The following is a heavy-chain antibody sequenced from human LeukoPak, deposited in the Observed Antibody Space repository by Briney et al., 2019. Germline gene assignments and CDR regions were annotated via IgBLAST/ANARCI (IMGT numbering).Heavy chain of an antibody. CDR2: ISYDGSNK. D-gene: IGHD3-3*01. CDR3: ARAITIFGVVTPPGY. Sequence: PGRSLRLSCAASGFTFSSYAMHWVRQAPGKGLEWVAVISYDGSNKYYADSVKGRFTISRDNSKNTLYLQMNSLRAEDTAVYYCARAITIFGVVTPPGYWGQGTLVTVSS. J-gene: IGHJ4*02. CDR1: GFTFSSYA. V-gene: IGHV3-30-3*01.